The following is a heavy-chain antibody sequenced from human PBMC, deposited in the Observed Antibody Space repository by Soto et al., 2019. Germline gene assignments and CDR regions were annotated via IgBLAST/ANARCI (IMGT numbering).Heavy chain of an antibody. CDR2: IYSGVST. V-gene: IGHV3-53*01. D-gene: IGHD6-13*01. Sequence: LRLSCAPSGFTVSSHYMSWVRQAPGKALEWVSVIYSGVSTYYADSVQGRFTISRDNPMNTLYVQTNSLRAEDTAVYYCARSSNSIAAAGTGFDYWGQGTLVTVSS. CDR3: ARSSNSIAAAGTGFDY. J-gene: IGHJ4*02. CDR1: GFTVSSHY.